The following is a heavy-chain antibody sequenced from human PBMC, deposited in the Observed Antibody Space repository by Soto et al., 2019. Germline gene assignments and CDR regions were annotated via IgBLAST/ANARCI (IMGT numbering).Heavy chain of an antibody. Sequence: QIQLVQFGGEVARPGASVTVSCEASGYIFTTYGLSWVRQTPAHGLEWMGWISADSGYTQYAQFFQGRVTRTRDTARTTGYMTLRDLTSDDTGIYYCARDRPPGSLYGMDAWGQGTAVTVSS. V-gene: IGHV1-18*01. CDR3: ARDRPPGSLYGMDA. CDR1: GYIFTTYG. J-gene: IGHJ6*02. CDR2: ISADSGYT.